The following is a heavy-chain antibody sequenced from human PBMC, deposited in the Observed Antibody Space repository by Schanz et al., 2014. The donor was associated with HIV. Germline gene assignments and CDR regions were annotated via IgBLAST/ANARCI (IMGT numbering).Heavy chain of an antibody. Sequence: QAQLVQSGAEVSEPGASVKVSCKTSGYTFASYGITWVRQAPGQGLDWVGWISPYNGDRKYDQKFQGRVTMSTDTFTSKAYLELRSLRSDDTAVYYCARESNPYDILTDLYGMDVWGQGTTVTVSS. CDR2: ISPYNGDR. D-gene: IGHD3-9*01. V-gene: IGHV1-18*01. CDR3: ARESNPYDILTDLYGMDV. J-gene: IGHJ6*02. CDR1: GYTFASYG.